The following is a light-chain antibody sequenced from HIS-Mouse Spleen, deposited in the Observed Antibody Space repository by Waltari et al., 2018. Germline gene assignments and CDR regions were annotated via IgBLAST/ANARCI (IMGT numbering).Light chain of an antibody. V-gene: IGLV2-11*01. J-gene: IGLJ1*01. CDR2: DVS. CDR1: SSYVGGYNY. Sequence: QSSLTQPRPVFGSPGPSVTIPCTGTSSYVGGYNYVSWYQQHPGNAPNLMLYDVSKRPSGVPDRFYGSKSGNTASLTISGLQAEDEADYYCCSYAGSYTGVFGTGTKVTVL. CDR3: CSYAGSYTGV.